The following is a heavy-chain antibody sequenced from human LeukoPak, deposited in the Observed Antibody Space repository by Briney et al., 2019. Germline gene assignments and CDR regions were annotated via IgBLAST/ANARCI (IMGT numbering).Heavy chain of an antibody. CDR3: AKPTIIVSRGGAFDI. D-gene: IGHD2-15*01. V-gene: IGHV3-30*02. J-gene: IGHJ3*02. Sequence: GGSLRLSCAASGFTFSSYGMHWVRQAPGKGLEWVAFIRYDGSNKYYADSVKGRSTISRDNSKNTLYLQMNSLRAEDTAVYYCAKPTIIVSRGGAFDIWGQGTMVTVSS. CDR2: IRYDGSNK. CDR1: GFTFSSYG.